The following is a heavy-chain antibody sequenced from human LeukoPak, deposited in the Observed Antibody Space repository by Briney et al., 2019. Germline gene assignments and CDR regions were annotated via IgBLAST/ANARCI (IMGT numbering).Heavy chain of an antibody. CDR1: GGSISSYY. CDR2: IYYSGST. J-gene: IGHJ4*02. V-gene: IGHV4-59*01. Sequence: SETLSLTCTVSGGSISSYYWSWIRQPPGKGLEWIGYIYYSGSTNYNSSLKSRVTISVDTSKNQFSLKLSSVTAADTAVYYCARTYYDFWSGYYTGIFDCWGQGTLVTVSS. CDR3: ARTYYDFWSGYYTGIFDC. D-gene: IGHD3-3*01.